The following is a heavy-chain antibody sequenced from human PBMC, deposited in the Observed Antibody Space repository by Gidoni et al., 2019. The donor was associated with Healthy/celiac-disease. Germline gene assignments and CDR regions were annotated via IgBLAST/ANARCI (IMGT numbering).Heavy chain of an antibody. D-gene: IGHD5-12*01. J-gene: IGHJ4*02. CDR2: ISSSSSYI. Sequence: EVQLVESGGGLVKPGGSLRLSCAASVFPFSSYSMNWVRQDQGKGLEWVSSISSSSSYIYYADSVKGRFTISRDNAKNSLYLQMNSRRAEDTAVYYCARGGWLPQGVLGYWGQGTLVTVSS. V-gene: IGHV3-21*01. CDR3: ARGGWLPQGVLGY. CDR1: VFPFSSYS.